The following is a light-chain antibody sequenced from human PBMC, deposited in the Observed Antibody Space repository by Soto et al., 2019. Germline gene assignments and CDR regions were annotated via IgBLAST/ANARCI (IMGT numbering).Light chain of an antibody. CDR1: QSLLYSDGNTH. Sequence: EVVMTQSPLSLPVTLGQPASISCRSSQSLLYSDGNTHLNWFHQRPGQSPRRLTYKVSNRDSGDTYGFSGSGSGPDVTLQISGVVAEDVGVYYCMQGTHWPPYTFGQGTKQEIK. V-gene: IGKV2-30*01. J-gene: IGKJ2*01. CDR3: MQGTHWPPYT. CDR2: KVS.